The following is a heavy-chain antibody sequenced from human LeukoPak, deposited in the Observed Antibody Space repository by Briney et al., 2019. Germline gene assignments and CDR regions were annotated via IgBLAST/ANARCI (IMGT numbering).Heavy chain of an antibody. D-gene: IGHD2-15*01. V-gene: IGHV3-23*01. CDR2: ISGSGGST. CDR1: GFTFSSYA. CDR3: AKDVGLLLGYYYYGMDV. J-gene: IGHJ6*02. Sequence: PGGSLRLSCAASGFTFSSYAMSWVRQAPGKGLEWVSAISGSGGSTYYADSVKGRFTISRDNSKNTLYLQMNSLRAEVTAVYYCAKDVGLLLGYYYYGMDVWGQGTTVTVSS.